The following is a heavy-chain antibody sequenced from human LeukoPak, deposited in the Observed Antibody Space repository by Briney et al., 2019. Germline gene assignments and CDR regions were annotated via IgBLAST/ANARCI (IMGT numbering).Heavy chain of an antibody. CDR2: IYHSGST. CDR3: AGPRRGSLGWFDY. V-gene: IGHV4-59*11. J-gene: IGHJ4*02. CDR1: GGSIRSHY. Sequence: SETLSLTCTISGGSIRSHYWSWVRQPPGKGLEWIGHIYHSGSTNYNPSLKSRVTISIDTSKNQFSLKLSSVTAADTAVYYCAGPRRGSLGWFDYWGQGTLVTVSS. D-gene: IGHD7-27*01.